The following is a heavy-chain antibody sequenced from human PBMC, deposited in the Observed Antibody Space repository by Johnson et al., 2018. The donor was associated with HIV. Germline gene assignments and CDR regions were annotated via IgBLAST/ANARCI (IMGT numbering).Heavy chain of an antibody. CDR3: AKDRAGAGEPFDI. Sequence: VQLVESGGGLIQPGGSLRLSCAASGFTFGSYAMHWVRQAPGKGLEWVSAISGSGGSTYYADSVKGRFTISRDNSKNTLYLQMNSLRVEDTAVYYCAKDRAGAGEPFDIWGQGTMVTVSP. CDR2: ISGSGGST. CDR1: GFTFGSYA. D-gene: IGHD6-19*01. J-gene: IGHJ3*02. V-gene: IGHV3-NL1*01.